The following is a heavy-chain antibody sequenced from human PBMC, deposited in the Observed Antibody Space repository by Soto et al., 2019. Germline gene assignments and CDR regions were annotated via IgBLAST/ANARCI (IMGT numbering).Heavy chain of an antibody. CDR3: SRELCRADSAYYPAIFDF. CDR2: IHSSGGT. V-gene: IGHV4-59*01. J-gene: IGHJ4*02. D-gene: IGHD3-10*01. Sequence: QVRLQESGPGLVKPSETLSLTCTVSGGSISSYYWSWIRQSPGKGLEWIGSIHSSGGTIYNPSLERRVTISVDTSNNHISLKLTSMTAADSAVFFLSRELCRADSAYYPAIFDFWGPGTLVTVSS. CDR1: GGSISSYY.